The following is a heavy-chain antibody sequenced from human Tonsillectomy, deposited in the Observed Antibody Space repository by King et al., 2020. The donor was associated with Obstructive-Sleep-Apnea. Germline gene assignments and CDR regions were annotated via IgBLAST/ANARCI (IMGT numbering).Heavy chain of an antibody. CDR2: INSDVSST. D-gene: IGHD2/OR15-2a*01. V-gene: IGHV3-74*01. CDR3: ARESSFYVSAFDS. CDR1: GFTFSSYW. Sequence: VQLVESGGGLVQPGGSLRLSCAASGFTFSSYWMHWVRQAPGKGLIWVSHINSDVSSTNYADSVKGRFTISRDNAKNTLYLQMNSLRAEDTAVYYCARESSFYVSAFDSWGQGTMVPVSS. J-gene: IGHJ3*02.